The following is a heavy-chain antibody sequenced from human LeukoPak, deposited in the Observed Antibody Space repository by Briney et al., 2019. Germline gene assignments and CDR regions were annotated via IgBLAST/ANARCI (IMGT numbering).Heavy chain of an antibody. Sequence: PGGSLRLSCAASGFTFTNYAMNWVRQAPGKGLEWVSAISGSGGSSSYADSVRGRFTISRDNSNKMLYLQMNSLRAEDTAVYYCAKPLRDAGSFNYPYFDFWGQGTLVTVSS. CDR2: ISGSGGSS. J-gene: IGHJ4*02. CDR1: GFTFTNYA. V-gene: IGHV3-23*01. CDR3: AKPLRDAGSFNYPYFDF. D-gene: IGHD5-24*01.